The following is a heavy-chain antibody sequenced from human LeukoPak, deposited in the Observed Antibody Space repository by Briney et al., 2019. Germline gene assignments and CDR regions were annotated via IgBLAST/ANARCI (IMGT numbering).Heavy chain of an antibody. CDR3: ARDRQGGSYYYYMDV. Sequence: PGRSLRLSCAASGFTFSSYAMHWVRQAPGKGLEWVAVISYDGSNKYYADSVKGRFTISRDNSKNTLYLQMNSLRAEDTAVYYCARDRQGGSYYYYMDVWGKGTTVTVSS. CDR1: GFTFSSYA. V-gene: IGHV3-30*01. CDR2: ISYDGSNK. D-gene: IGHD1-26*01. J-gene: IGHJ6*03.